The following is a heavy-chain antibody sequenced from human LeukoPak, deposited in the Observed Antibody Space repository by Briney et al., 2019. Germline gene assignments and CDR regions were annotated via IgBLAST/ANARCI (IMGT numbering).Heavy chain of an antibody. CDR2: IKENGFEK. V-gene: IGHV3-7*01. CDR1: QFSISHLW. CDR3: MRGHYAAA. J-gene: IGHJ5*02. D-gene: IGHD4-17*01. Sequence: GGSLRLSCTAASQFSISHLWMNWVRQAPGKGLEWVANIKENGFEKYYVDSVKARFTIPKDNAKNSLYLQRDSLRAEDTAVYYCMRGHYAAAWGQGNLVTVSS.